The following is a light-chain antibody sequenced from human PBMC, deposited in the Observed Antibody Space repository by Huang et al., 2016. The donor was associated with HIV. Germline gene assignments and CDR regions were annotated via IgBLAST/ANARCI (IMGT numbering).Light chain of an antibody. J-gene: IGKJ1*01. CDR2: EVS. CDR3: MQGIHPPT. Sequence: DIVMTQTPLSMSVTPGQPASISCKSSQSLLHSDGKTYLYWYLQKPGQSPQILSYEVSTRFAGVSNKISGSGSETDFTLIISRVEAEDVGIYYCMQGIHPPTFGQGTKVEIK. V-gene: IGKV2-29*02. CDR1: QSLLHSDGKTY.